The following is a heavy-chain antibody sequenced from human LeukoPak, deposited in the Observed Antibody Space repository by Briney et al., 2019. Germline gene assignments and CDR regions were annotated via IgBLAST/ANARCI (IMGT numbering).Heavy chain of an antibody. D-gene: IGHD3-22*01. J-gene: IGHJ4*02. Sequence: PGRSLRLSCAASGFTFSSYGMHWVRQAPGKGLEWVAVISYDGSNKYYADSVKGRFTISRDNSKNTLYLQMNSLRAEDTAVYYCASLVVITTPLFDYWGQGTLVTVSS. CDR2: ISYDGSNK. CDR3: ASLVVITTPLFDY. CDR1: GFTFSSYG. V-gene: IGHV3-30*03.